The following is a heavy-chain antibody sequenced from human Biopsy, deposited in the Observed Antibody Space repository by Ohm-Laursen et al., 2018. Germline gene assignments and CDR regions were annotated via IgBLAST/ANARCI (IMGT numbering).Heavy chain of an antibody. V-gene: IGHV1-2*02. Sequence: ASVKVSCQLSGYTFAGYYLHWVRQAPGHGLEWMGWINPNSGNANYAQSFQGRLTVTRDTSISTAYMELTSLTFDDTAIYYCARVPAYPSIDGYYGLDLWGQGTTVIVSS. J-gene: IGHJ6*02. CDR2: INPNSGNA. CDR3: ARVPAYPSIDGYYGLDL. D-gene: IGHD3-9*01. CDR1: GYTFAGYY.